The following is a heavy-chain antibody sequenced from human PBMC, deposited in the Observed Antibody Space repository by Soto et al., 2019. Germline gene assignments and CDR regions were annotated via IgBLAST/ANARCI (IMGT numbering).Heavy chain of an antibody. CDR2: IIPIFGTA. CDR3: ARTWDIVLMVYAAPYYYYGMDV. CDR1: GGTFSSYA. D-gene: IGHD2-8*01. Sequence: ASVKVSCKASGGTFSSYAISWVRQAPGQGLEWMGGIIPIFGTANYAQKFQGRVTITADESTSTAYMELSSLRSEDTAVYYCARTWDIVLMVYAAPYYYYGMDVWGQGTTVTVSS. J-gene: IGHJ6*02. V-gene: IGHV1-69*13.